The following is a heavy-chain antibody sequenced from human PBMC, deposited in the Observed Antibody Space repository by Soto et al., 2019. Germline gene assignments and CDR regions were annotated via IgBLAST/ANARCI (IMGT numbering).Heavy chain of an antibody. J-gene: IGHJ4*02. CDR2: ITSGGGKT. Sequence: EVQLLVSGGGLVQPGGSLRLSCVASGLIFSNYAMSWVRQTPGKGLEWVSVITSGGGKTLHADPVKGRFTISEDNSKISFFLQMNSLRAEDTAIYYCVKASGESYPGSRVFDYWGQGTRVSVSS. CDR3: VKASGESYPGSRVFDY. D-gene: IGHD3-10*01. V-gene: IGHV3-23*01. CDR1: GLIFSNYA.